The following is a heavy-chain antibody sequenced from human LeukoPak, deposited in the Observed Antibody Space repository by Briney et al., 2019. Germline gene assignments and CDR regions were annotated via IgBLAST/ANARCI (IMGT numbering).Heavy chain of an antibody. D-gene: IGHD3-3*01. Sequence: GESLKISCKGPGYTFSSYWIGWVRQLPGKGLEWMGIIYPGDSDTRYSPSLQGQVTISVDTSIGTAYLQWSSLKASDTAIYYCARQNDFRLDYWGQGTLVTVSS. CDR3: ARQNDFRLDY. J-gene: IGHJ4*02. CDR2: IYPGDSDT. V-gene: IGHV5-51*01. CDR1: GYTFSSYW.